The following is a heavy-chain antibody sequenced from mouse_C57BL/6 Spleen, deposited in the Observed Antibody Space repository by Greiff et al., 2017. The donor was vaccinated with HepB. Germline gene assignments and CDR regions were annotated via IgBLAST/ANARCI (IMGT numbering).Heavy chain of an antibody. Sequence: QVQLQQSGPELVKPGASVKISCKASGYAFSSSWMNWVKQRPGKGLEWIGRIYPGDGDTNYNGKFKGKATLTADKSSSTAYMQRSSLTSEDSAVYFCATTALYDDYAMDYWGQGTSVTVSS. CDR1: GYAFSSSW. CDR2: IYPGDGDT. D-gene: IGHD2-12*01. CDR3: ATTALYDDYAMDY. V-gene: IGHV1-82*01. J-gene: IGHJ4*01.